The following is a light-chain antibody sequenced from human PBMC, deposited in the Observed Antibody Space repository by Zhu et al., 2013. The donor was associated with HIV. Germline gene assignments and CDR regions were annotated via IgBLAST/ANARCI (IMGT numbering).Light chain of an antibody. J-gene: IGKJ2*01. Sequence: DIQMTQSPPSLSASVGDRITITCRASQSISSHLNWYQQKPGKAPKLLIYAASTLQSGVPSRFSGSGSGTDFTLTISSLQPEDFATYYCQQSYTMPSTFGQGTRLEIK. CDR1: QSISSH. CDR3: QQSYTMPST. V-gene: IGKV1-39*01. CDR2: AAS.